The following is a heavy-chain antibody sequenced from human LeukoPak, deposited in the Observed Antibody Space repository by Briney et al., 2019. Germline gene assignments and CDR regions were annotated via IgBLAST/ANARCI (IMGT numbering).Heavy chain of an antibody. D-gene: IGHD3-22*01. Sequence: GGSLRLSCAASGFTFSDYEMNWVRQAPGKGLEWVSDISSSGSIIHYADSVKGRFTISRDNAKNSLYLQMNSLRAEDTAVYYCARATSYYDSSGWSYYFDYWGQGTLVTVSS. J-gene: IGHJ4*02. CDR3: ARATSYYDSSGWSYYFDY. CDR1: GFTFSDYE. CDR2: ISSSGSII. V-gene: IGHV3-48*03.